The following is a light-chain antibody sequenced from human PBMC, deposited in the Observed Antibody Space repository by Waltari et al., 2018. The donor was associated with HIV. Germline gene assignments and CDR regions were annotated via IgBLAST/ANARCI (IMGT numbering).Light chain of an antibody. CDR2: EVT. J-gene: IGLJ3*02. V-gene: IGLV2-23*02. CDR1: ASVVGIYAL. Sequence: QSALTQPAPLFGSPGQSTTISCTGPASVVGIYALVSCYQQHPGKVPKLIISEVTNRPSGISNRFSGSKSGNTASLTISGLQAEDEADYYCCSYAGSRVFVVFGGGTKVSVL. CDR3: CSYAGSRVFVV.